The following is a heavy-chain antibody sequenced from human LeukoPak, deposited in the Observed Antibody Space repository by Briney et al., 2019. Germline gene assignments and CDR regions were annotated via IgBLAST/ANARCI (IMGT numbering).Heavy chain of an antibody. CDR2: ISYDGSNK. V-gene: IGHV3-30*03. CDR1: GFTFSSYG. CDR3: ARGGPPPEDTYNWKPTALDY. J-gene: IGHJ4*02. D-gene: IGHD1-1*01. Sequence: GGSLRLSCAASGFTFSSYGMHWVRQAPGKGLEWVAVISYDGSNKYYADSVKGRFTISRDNSKNTLYLQMNSLRSEDTAVYYCARGGPPPEDTYNWKPTALDYWGQGTLVTVSS.